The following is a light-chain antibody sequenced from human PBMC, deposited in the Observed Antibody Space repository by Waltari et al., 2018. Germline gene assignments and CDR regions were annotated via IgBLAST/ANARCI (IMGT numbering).Light chain of an antibody. J-gene: IGLJ3*02. CDR3: MILHDNAVV. CDR1: SGLTVITYT. V-gene: IGLV5-45*01. Sequence: QAVLPQPASLSASPGASASLTCPFSSGLTVITYTIYWYKQRPGSPPQFLVKHRSDSTDQRGSGVPSRFSGSKDTSANAAILIISGLQSEDDADYYCMILHDNAVVFGGGTKLTVL. CDR2: HRSDSTD.